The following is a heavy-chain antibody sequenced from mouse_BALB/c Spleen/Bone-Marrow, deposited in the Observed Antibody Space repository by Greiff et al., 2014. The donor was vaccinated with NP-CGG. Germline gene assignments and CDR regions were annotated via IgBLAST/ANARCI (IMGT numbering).Heavy chain of an antibody. V-gene: IGHV1-54*01. CDR2: IHPGGGGT. Sequence: QVQLQQSGAELVRPGTSVKVSCKASGYAFSNYLIEWVKQRPGQGLEWIGVIHPGGGGTNYNEKFKGKATLTADKSSSTAYMQFSSLTSDDSAVYFCARDWDWYFDVWGAGTTVTVSS. CDR3: ARDWDWYFDV. J-gene: IGHJ1*01. D-gene: IGHD4-1*01. CDR1: GYAFSNYL.